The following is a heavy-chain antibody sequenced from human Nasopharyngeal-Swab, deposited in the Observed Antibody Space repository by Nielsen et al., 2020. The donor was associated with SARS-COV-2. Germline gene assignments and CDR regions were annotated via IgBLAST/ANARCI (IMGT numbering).Heavy chain of an antibody. Sequence: GESLKISCAASGFTFSSYAMSWVRQTPGKGLEWVSAIGGSGGSTYYADSVKGRFTISRDNPKNTLYLQMNSLRAEDTAVYYCAKGGGYYYYYGMDVWGQGTTVTVSS. CDR1: GFTFSSYA. CDR2: IGGSGGST. CDR3: AKGGGYYYYYGMDV. D-gene: IGHD3-16*01. V-gene: IGHV3-23*01. J-gene: IGHJ6*02.